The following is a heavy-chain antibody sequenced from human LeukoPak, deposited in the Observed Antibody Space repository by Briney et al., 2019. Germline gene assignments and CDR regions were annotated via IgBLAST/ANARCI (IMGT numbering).Heavy chain of an antibody. CDR1: GYTFTGYY. Sequence: GASVKVSCKASGYTFTGYYMHWVRQAPGQGLEWMGWINPNSGGTNYAQKFQGRVTMTRDASISTAYMELSRLRSDDTAVYYCARVGEAVLSYYMDVWGKGTTVTISS. V-gene: IGHV1-2*02. D-gene: IGHD3-10*01. CDR2: INPNSGGT. J-gene: IGHJ6*03. CDR3: ARVGEAVLSYYMDV.